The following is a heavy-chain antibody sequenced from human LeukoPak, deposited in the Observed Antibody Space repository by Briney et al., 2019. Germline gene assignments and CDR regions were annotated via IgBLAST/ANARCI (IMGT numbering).Heavy chain of an antibody. Sequence: ASVKVSCKASRYTVTSSVIIWVRQAPGQGLEWRGWISAYNGKTKYAQKLQGRVTITTDTSTSTANMEVRSRRSDDTAVFYCAREAPVAAGSDAFDIWGQGKMVTVSS. D-gene: IGHD6-19*01. CDR1: RYTVTSSV. J-gene: IGHJ3*02. CDR3: AREAPVAAGSDAFDI. V-gene: IGHV1-18*01. CDR2: ISAYNGKT.